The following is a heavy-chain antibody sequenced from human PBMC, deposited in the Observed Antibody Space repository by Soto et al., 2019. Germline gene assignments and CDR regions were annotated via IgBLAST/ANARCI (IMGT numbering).Heavy chain of an antibody. Sequence: PGGSLRLSCAASGFTFSSYGMHWVRQAPGEGLEWVAVIWYDGSNKYYADSVKGRFTISRDNSKNTLYLQMNSLRAEDTAVYYCARDDMDTAMVSYWGQGTLVTVSS. CDR1: GFTFSSYG. CDR2: IWYDGSNK. J-gene: IGHJ4*02. D-gene: IGHD5-18*01. CDR3: ARDDMDTAMVSY. V-gene: IGHV3-33*01.